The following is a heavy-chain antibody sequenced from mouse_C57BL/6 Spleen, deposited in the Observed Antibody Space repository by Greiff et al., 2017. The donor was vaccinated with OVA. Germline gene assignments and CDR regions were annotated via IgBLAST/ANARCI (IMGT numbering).Heavy chain of an antibody. V-gene: IGHV1-78*01. CDR2: IYPRDGST. D-gene: IGHD2-4*01. J-gene: IGHJ3*01. CDR1: GYTFTDHT. Sequence: VKLMESDAELVKPGASVKISCKVSGYTFTDHTIHWMKQRPEQGLEWIGYIYPRDGSTKYNEKFKGKATLTADKSSSTAYMQLNSLTSEDSAVYVCARSPPYDYDEAGFAYWGQGTLVTVAA. CDR3: ARSPPYDYDEAGFAY.